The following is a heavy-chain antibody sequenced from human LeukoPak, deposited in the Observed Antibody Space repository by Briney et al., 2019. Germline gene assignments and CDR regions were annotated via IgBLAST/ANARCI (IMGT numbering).Heavy chain of an antibody. CDR1: GGSISSYY. CDR2: IYTSGST. D-gene: IGHD3-3*02. CDR3: ARDSWSSIFSGPDY. J-gene: IGHJ4*02. Sequence: PSETLSLTCTVSGGSISSYYWSWIRQPAGKGLEWIGRIYTSGSTNYNPSLKSRVTMSVDTSKNQFSLKLSSVTAADTALYYCARDSWSSIFSGPDYWGQGTLVTVSS. V-gene: IGHV4-4*07.